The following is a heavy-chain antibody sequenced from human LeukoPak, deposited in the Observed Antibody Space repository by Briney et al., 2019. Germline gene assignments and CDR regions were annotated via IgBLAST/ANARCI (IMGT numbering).Heavy chain of an antibody. V-gene: IGHV4-34*01. D-gene: IGHD3-22*01. Sequence: SETLSLTCAVYGGSFSGYYWSWIRHPPGKGLEWIGEINHSGSTNYNPSLKSRVTISVDTSKNQFSLKLSAVTAADTAVYYCARVATYYYDSSGTSFDYWGQGTLVTVSS. CDR1: GGSFSGYY. CDR2: INHSGST. J-gene: IGHJ4*02. CDR3: ARVATYYYDSSGTSFDY.